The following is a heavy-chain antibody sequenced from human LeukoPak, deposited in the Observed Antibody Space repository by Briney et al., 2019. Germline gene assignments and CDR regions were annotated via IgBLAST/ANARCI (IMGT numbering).Heavy chain of an antibody. CDR2: ITSSSSYI. J-gene: IGHJ6*03. Sequence: GGSLRLSCAASGFSFSSYNMNWVRQAPGKGPEWVSSITSSSSYIYYADSVKGRFTISRDNAKNSLYLQMDSLRVEDTAVYYCARDPYSGSYGPYYYYYMDVWGKGTTVTISS. V-gene: IGHV3-21*06. D-gene: IGHD1-26*01. CDR1: GFSFSSYN. CDR3: ARDPYSGSYGPYYYYYMDV.